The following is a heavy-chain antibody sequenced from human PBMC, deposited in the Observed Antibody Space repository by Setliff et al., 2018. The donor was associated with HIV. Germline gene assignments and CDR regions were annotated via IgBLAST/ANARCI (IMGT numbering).Heavy chain of an antibody. CDR2: ISSSSSYI. V-gene: IGHV3-21*01. D-gene: IGHD1-26*01. CDR1: GFTFSSYS. CDR3: ARDRPRGGGSLDAFDI. Sequence: PGGSLRLSCAASGFTFSSYSMNWVRQAPGKGLEWVSSISSSSSYIYYADSVKGRFTISRDNAKNSLYLQMNSLRAEDTAVYYCARDRPRGGGSLDAFDIWGQGTMVT. J-gene: IGHJ3*02.